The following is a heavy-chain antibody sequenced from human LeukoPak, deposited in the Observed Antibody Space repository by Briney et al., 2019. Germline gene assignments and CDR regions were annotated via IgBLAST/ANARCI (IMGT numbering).Heavy chain of an antibody. D-gene: IGHD2-2*01. Sequence: SETLSLTCAVSGYSISSGYYWGWIRQPPGKGLEWIGSIYHSGSTYYNPSLKSRVTISVDTSKNQFSLKLSSVTAADTAVYYCAGSSTSYYYWGQGTLVTVSS. J-gene: IGHJ4*02. CDR2: IYHSGST. CDR3: AGSSTSYYY. V-gene: IGHV4-38-2*01. CDR1: GYSISSGYY.